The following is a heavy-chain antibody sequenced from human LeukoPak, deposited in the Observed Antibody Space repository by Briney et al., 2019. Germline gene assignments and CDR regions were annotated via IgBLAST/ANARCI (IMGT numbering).Heavy chain of an antibody. CDR2: IIPIFGTA. CDR1: GGTFSSYA. V-gene: IGHV1-69*01. CDR3: ARVKGPYSSSSDY. D-gene: IGHD6-6*01. Sequence: GASVKVSCKASGGTFSSYATSWVRQAPGQGLEWMGGIIPIFGTANYAQKFQGRVTITADESTSTAYMELSSLRSEDTAVYYCARVKGPYSSSSDYWGQGTLVTVSS. J-gene: IGHJ4*02.